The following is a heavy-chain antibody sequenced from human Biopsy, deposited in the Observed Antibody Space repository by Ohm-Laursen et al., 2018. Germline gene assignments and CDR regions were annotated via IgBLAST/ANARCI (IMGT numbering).Heavy chain of an antibody. D-gene: IGHD3-22*01. CDR1: GDSVTNYY. Sequence: TLSLTCTVSGDSVTNYYWSWIRQPAGKGLEWIGRIYPGGSTNYNPSLKSRVTMSVDTSKKQLSLRLRSVTAADTAMYYCASVVLGPTNDAFDLWGQGTKVTVS. J-gene: IGHJ3*01. CDR3: ASVVLGPTNDAFDL. CDR2: IYPGGST. V-gene: IGHV4-4*07.